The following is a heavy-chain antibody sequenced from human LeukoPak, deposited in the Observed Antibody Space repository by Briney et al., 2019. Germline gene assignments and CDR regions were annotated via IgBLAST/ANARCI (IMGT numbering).Heavy chain of an antibody. CDR1: GGSISSYY. CDR3: ARLISGQQLDPSWYFDL. V-gene: IGHV4-59*08. Sequence: SETLSLTCTVSGGSISSYYCSWIRQPPGKGLEWIGYIYYSGSTNYNPSLKSRVTISVDTSKNQFSLKLSSVTAADTAVYYCARLISGQQLDPSWYFDLWGRGTLVTVSS. J-gene: IGHJ2*01. CDR2: IYYSGST. D-gene: IGHD6-13*01.